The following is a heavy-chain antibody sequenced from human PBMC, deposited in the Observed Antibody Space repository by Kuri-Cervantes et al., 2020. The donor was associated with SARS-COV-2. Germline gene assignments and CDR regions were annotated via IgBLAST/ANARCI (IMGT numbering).Heavy chain of an antibody. Sequence: SETLSLTCTVSGGSLSSGDYYWTWVRQPPGKGLEWIGNIYYSGSTYYNPSLKSRVSISMDTSKNQLSLKLTSVSAADTAVYYCARTNYYGSGRHIDHWGQGTLVTVSS. CDR2: IYYSGST. D-gene: IGHD3-10*01. J-gene: IGHJ4*02. V-gene: IGHV4-30-4*08. CDR3: ARTNYYGSGRHIDH. CDR1: GGSLSSGDYY.